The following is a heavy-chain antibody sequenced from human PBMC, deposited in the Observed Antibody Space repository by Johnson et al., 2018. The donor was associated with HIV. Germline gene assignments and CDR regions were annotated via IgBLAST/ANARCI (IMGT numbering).Heavy chain of an antibody. V-gene: IGHV3-11*04. CDR2: ISNGGSNI. J-gene: IGHJ3*02. CDR1: GFTFSDYY. D-gene: IGHD3-22*01. Sequence: QLVESGGGLVKPGGSLRLSCAASGFTFSDYYISWIRQAPGKGLELISYISNGGSNIFYADSVKGRFTISRDNAKSSLYLQLNSLRAEDTAVYYCARDYQGIYDSTLRGGAFDIWGHGTMVTVSS. CDR3: ARDYQGIYDSTLRGGAFDI.